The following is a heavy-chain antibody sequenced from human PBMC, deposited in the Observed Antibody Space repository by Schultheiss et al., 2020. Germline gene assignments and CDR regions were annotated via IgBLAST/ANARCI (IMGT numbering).Heavy chain of an antibody. V-gene: IGHV3-23*01. J-gene: IGHJ4*02. Sequence: GGSLRLSCAASGFTFSDYYMSWIRQAPGKGLEWVSAISGSGGSTYYADSVKGRFTISRDNSKNTLYLQMNSLRAEDTALYYCARGGWLRFTFDYWGQGTLVTVSS. D-gene: IGHD5-12*01. CDR1: GFTFSDYY. CDR2: ISGSGGST. CDR3: ARGGWLRFTFDY.